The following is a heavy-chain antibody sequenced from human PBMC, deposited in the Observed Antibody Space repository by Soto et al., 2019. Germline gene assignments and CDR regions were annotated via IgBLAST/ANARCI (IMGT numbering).Heavy chain of an antibody. J-gene: IGHJ6*02. Sequence: QITLKESGPTLVKPTQTLTLTCAFSGLSLTTNGLSVGWVRQPPGKALEWLALIYWDDDKRYSPSLKSRPTITRDTPKNQVVLTMTNMDPVDTATYYCAHSSTDLNPAMDVWGQGTTVSVSS. CDR2: IYWDDDK. CDR1: GLSLTTNGLS. D-gene: IGHD3-3*01. CDR3: AHSSTDLNPAMDV. V-gene: IGHV2-5*02.